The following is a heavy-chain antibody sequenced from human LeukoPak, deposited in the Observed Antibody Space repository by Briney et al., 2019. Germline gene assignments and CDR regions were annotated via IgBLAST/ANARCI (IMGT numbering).Heavy chain of an antibody. CDR1: GFALDDYA. Sequence: GGSLRLSCAASGFALDDYALHWVHQAPGKGLEWVSLISGDGGATFYADSLKGRFTISRDNSKNSLYLQMNSLRPEDTAFYYCAKDDGSGPYYYYGMDVWDQGTTVTVSS. V-gene: IGHV3-43*02. CDR2: ISGDGGAT. CDR3: AKDDGSGPYYYYGMDV. J-gene: IGHJ6*02.